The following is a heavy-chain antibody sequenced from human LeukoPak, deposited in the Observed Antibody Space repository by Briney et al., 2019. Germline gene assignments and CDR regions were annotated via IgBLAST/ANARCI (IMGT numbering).Heavy chain of an antibody. CDR3: ARSDFWSGYHRGYFDY. CDR1: GFTFSSYW. Sequence: GESLKISCAASGFTFSSYWMTWVRQAPGKGLEWVAKIKQDGSVKYYVDSVKGRFTSSRDNANNSLYLQMNSLRAEDTAVYYCARSDFWSGYHRGYFDYWGQGTLVTVSS. J-gene: IGHJ4*02. CDR2: IKQDGSVK. V-gene: IGHV3-7*05. D-gene: IGHD3-3*01.